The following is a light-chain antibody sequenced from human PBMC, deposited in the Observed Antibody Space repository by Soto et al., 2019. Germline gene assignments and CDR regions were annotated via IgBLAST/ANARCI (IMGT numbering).Light chain of an antibody. V-gene: IGKV1-39*01. CDR3: QQSYSTPQT. CDR1: QSISSF. Sequence: DIELTQSPCSLSASFLYIVTITFLARQSISSFLNWYQHKPGEAPKLLIYGASRLQSGVPSRFRGSGSGTDFTLTISSLHPEDFATYYCQQSYSTPQTFGQGTKVDIK. J-gene: IGKJ1*01. CDR2: GAS.